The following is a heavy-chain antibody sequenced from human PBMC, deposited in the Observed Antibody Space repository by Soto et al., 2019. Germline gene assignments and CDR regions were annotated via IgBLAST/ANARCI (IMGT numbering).Heavy chain of an antibody. CDR3: ARGPPSLGYYYYYMDV. CDR1: GGSISSYY. CDR2: IYYSGST. J-gene: IGHJ6*03. Sequence: SETLSLTCTVSGGSISSYYWSWIRQPPGKGPEWIGYIYYSGSTNYNPSLKSRVTISVDTSKNQFSLKLSSVTAADTAVYYCARGPPSLGYYYYYMDVWGKGTTVTVSS. V-gene: IGHV4-59*01.